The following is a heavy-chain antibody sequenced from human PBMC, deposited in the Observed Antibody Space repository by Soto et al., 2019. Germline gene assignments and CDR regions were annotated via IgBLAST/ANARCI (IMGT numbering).Heavy chain of an antibody. V-gene: IGHV3-11*05. D-gene: IGHD6-13*01. CDR1: GFTFSDYY. J-gene: IGHJ4*02. Sequence: QVQLVESGGDLVKPGGSLRLSCAASGFTFSDYYMNWIRRAPGKGLEWVSFISGSSGHTHYSDSVKGRFTISRDNAKNSLFLQMNSLRADDTAVYYCARSLGLAAAGGLDNWGQGTLVTVSS. CDR2: ISGSSGHT. CDR3: ARSLGLAAAGGLDN.